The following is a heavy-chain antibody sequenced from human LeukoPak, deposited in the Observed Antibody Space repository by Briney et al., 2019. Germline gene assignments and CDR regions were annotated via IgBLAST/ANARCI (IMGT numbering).Heavy chain of an antibody. CDR1: GYSFATYS. CDR3: ARLRGPSFTSSYYFDY. J-gene: IGHJ4*02. CDR2: IYPDDSDT. V-gene: IGHV5-51*01. Sequence: GESLKISCKGSGYSFATYSVACVRQMPGKGLEWMGIIYPDDSDTRYSPSFQDQVTMSADKSSSTAYLQWSGLKASDTAMYYCARLRGPSFTSSYYFDYWGQGTLVTVSS. D-gene: IGHD2-2*01.